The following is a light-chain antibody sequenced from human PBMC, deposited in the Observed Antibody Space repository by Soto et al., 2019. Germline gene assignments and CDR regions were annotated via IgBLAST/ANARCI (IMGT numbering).Light chain of an antibody. Sequence: EIVMTPSPATLSVSPGERATLSCRASQNVNSDLAWYQQKPGQAPRLLIYAASTRATGIPDRFSGSGSGPEYTLTISRLEPEDFAVYSCQQYGFSPISFGQGTRLEIK. CDR3: QQYGFSPIS. V-gene: IGKV3D-15*01. CDR1: QNVNSD. J-gene: IGKJ5*01. CDR2: AAS.